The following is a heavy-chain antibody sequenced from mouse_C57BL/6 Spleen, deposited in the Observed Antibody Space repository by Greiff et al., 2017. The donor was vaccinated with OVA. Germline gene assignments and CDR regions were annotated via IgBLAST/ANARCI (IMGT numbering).Heavy chain of an antibody. J-gene: IGHJ2*01. Sequence: QVQLQQSGADLAKPGASVKLSCKASGYTFTSYWMHWVKQRPGQGLEWIGYINPSSGYTKYNQKFKDQATLTADKSSSTAYMQLSSLTYEDSAVYYCAREIDSTGYVDYWGQGTTLTVSS. D-gene: IGHD3-2*02. V-gene: IGHV1-7*01. CDR1: GYTFTSYW. CDR2: INPSSGYT. CDR3: AREIDSTGYVDY.